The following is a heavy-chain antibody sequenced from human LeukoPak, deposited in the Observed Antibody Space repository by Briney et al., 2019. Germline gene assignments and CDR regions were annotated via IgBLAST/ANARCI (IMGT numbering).Heavy chain of an antibody. V-gene: IGHV3-30*02. D-gene: IGHD4-17*01. J-gene: IGHJ4*02. Sequence: QPGGSLRLSCAASGFTFSSYGMHWVRQAPGKGLEWVAFIRYDGSNKYYADSVKGRFTISRDNSKNTLYLQMNSLRAEDTAVYYCARDSTLVTTWRFDYWGQGTLVTVSS. CDR2: IRYDGSNK. CDR1: GFTFSSYG. CDR3: ARDSTLVTTWRFDY.